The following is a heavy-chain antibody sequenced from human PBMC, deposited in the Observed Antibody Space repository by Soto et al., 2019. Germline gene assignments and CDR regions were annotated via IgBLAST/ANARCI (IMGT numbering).Heavy chain of an antibody. J-gene: IGHJ5*02. CDR1: GFTFSSYA. V-gene: IGHV3-23*01. D-gene: IGHD3-3*01. CDR2: ISGSGGST. CDR3: AKGVGEWLLSDWFDP. Sequence: EVQLLESGGGLVQPGGSLRLSCAASGFTFSSYAMSWVRQAPGKGLEWVLAISGSGGSTYYADSVKGRFTISRDNSKNTLYLQMNSLRAEDTAVYYCAKGVGEWLLSDWFDPWGQGTLVTVSS.